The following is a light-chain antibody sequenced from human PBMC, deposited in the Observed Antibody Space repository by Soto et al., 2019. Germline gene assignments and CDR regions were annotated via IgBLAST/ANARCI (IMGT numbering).Light chain of an antibody. CDR3: QQTFVSPLT. Sequence: DVQLTQSPSSLSASVGDRVTIACRASQTIGTSLNWYQHRPGRAPKLLMYAISSLQSGVPSRFSGSGSGTDFTLTISSLHPEDFATYYCQQTFVSPLTFGGATNVDIK. J-gene: IGKJ4*01. V-gene: IGKV1-39*01. CDR1: QTIGTS. CDR2: AIS.